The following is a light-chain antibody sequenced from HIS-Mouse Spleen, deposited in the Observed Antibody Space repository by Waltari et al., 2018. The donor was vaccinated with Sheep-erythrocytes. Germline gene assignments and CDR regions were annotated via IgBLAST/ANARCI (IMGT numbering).Light chain of an antibody. CDR1: RSVVGGYNS. V-gene: IGLV2-11*01. CDR3: CSYAGSYNHV. J-gene: IGLJ1*01. CDR2: DVS. Sequence: QSALTQPRPVSGSPGPSVTISCPGTRSVVGGYNSVSWYQQHPGKSPKLMIYDVSKRPSGVPDRFSGSKSGNTASLTISGLQAEDEADYYCCSYAGSYNHVFATGTKVTVL.